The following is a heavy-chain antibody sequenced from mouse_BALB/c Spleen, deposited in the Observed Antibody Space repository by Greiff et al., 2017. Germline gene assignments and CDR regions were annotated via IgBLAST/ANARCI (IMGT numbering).Heavy chain of an antibody. V-gene: IGHV1S34*01. D-gene: IGHD3-1*01. CDR3: ARPARATSAWFAY. Sequence: LVKTGASVKISCKASGYSFTGYYMHWVKQSHGKSLEWIGYISCYNGATSYNQKFKGKATFTVDTSSSTAYMQFNSLTSEDSAVYYCARPARATSAWFAYWGQGTLVTVSA. J-gene: IGHJ3*01. CDR1: GYSFTGYY. CDR2: ISCYNGAT.